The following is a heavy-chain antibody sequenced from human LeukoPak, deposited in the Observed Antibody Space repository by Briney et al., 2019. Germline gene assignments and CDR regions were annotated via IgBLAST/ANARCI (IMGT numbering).Heavy chain of an antibody. J-gene: IGHJ4*02. CDR1: GFTFITYG. D-gene: IGHD5-18*01. CDR3: AKAGLFVRSYGPTFDY. V-gene: IGHV3-30*18. Sequence: PGGSLRLSCAASGFTFITYGMHWVRQAPGKGLEWVAVISYDGSDKDYADSVKGRFTISRDDPKNTVYLQMNSLRAEDTAVYYCAKAGLFVRSYGPTFDYWGQGTLVTVSS. CDR2: ISYDGSDK.